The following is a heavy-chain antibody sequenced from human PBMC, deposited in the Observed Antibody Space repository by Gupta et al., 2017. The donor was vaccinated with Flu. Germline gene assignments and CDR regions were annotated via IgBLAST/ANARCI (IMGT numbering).Heavy chain of an antibody. J-gene: IGHJ4*02. V-gene: IGHV3-23*01. D-gene: IGHD1-7*01. CDR3: ATQTSITGTVDY. CDR2: ISVGGSTT. CDR1: GFQISSYA. Sequence: EVQLLESGGDLVQTGGALRLYCAASGFQISSYAMTWVRQAPGKGLEWVSAISVGGSTTYYADSVKGRFTISLDNFKNTLYLQMNSLRAEDTALYYCATQTSITGTVDYWGQGTLVTVSS.